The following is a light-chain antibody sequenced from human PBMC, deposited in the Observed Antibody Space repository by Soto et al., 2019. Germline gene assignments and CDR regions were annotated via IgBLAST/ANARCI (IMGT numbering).Light chain of an antibody. CDR3: QQYGSSAPVT. V-gene: IGKV3-20*01. CDR1: ERLSSVY. Sequence: EIVLTQSPGTLSLSPGERATLSCRASERLSSVYLAWYQQRPGQPPRLLIYGASIRATGIPDRFSGSGSETDFTLTISRLEPEDFALYYCQQYGSSAPVTFGQGTRLEIK. J-gene: IGKJ5*01. CDR2: GAS.